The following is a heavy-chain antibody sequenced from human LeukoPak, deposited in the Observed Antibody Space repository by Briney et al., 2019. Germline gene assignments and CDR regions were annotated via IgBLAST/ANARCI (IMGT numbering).Heavy chain of an antibody. V-gene: IGHV1-2*02. J-gene: IGHJ4*02. D-gene: IGHD2-2*01. Sequence: VASVKVSCTASGYTFTDYYIHWVRQAPAQGLEWMAWINPNSGGTYYAQNFHDRITLTRDTSISTAYMELSRLRSDDTAIYYCARANALYCSSTSCLFDYWGQGTLVTVSS. CDR3: ARANALYCSSTSCLFDY. CDR1: GYTFTDYY. CDR2: INPNSGGT.